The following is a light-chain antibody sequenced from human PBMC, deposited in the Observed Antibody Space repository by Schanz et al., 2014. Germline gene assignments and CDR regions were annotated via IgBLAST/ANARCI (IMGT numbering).Light chain of an antibody. CDR2: QNN. Sequence: SYELTQPPSVSVSPGQTASITCSGDKLGNKYASWYQQKPGQSPVLVIHQNNKRPSGIPERFSGSTSGNTATLTISGTQAMDEADYYCQAWDTTTVVFGGGTKLTVL. V-gene: IGLV3-1*01. CDR3: QAWDTTTVV. CDR1: KLGNKY. J-gene: IGLJ2*01.